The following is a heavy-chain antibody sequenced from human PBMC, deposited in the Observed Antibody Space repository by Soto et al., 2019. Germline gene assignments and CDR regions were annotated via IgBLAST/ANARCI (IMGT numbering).Heavy chain of an antibody. CDR1: SGSITSSLW. D-gene: IGHD5-12*01. CDR3: ARNRYGGYDFDS. J-gene: IGHJ4*02. CDR2: VAQSGYL. V-gene: IGHV4-4*02. Sequence: QVQLQESGPGLVKPSGTLSLTCTVSSGSITSSLWWGWVRQSPGKGLEWIGEVAQSGYLHSIPSLKSRLTISLDKSTNRFSLRLTSVTAADTAVYYCARNRYGGYDFDSWGQGSLVTVSS.